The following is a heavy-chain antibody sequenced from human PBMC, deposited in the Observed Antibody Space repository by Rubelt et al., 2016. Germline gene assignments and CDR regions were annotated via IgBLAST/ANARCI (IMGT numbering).Heavy chain of an antibody. CDR3: ARDRIRIAARQGWYFDL. V-gene: IGHV1-18*01. D-gene: IGHD6-6*01. J-gene: IGHJ2*01. Sequence: QVQLVQSGAEVKKPGASVKVSCKASGYTFTSYGISWVRQAPGQGLEWMGWLSAYNGNTNYAQKLQGRGTMTTDTSTSTAYMELRSLGSDDTAVYYCARDRIRIAARQGWYFDLWGRGTLVTVSS. CDR1: GYTFTSYG. CDR2: LSAYNGNT.